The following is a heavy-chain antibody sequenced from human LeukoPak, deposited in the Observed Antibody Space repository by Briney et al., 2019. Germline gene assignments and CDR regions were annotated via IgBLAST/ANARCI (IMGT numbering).Heavy chain of an antibody. CDR2: IIPILGIA. J-gene: IGHJ4*02. CDR3: ARTDTEYYYDSSGYRDY. V-gene: IGHV1-69*04. Sequence: SVKVSCKASGYTFTSYGISWVRQAPGQGLEWMGRIIPILGIANYAQKFQGRVTITADKSTSTAYMELSSLRSEDTAVYYCARTDTEYYYDSSGYRDYWGQGTLVTVSS. D-gene: IGHD3-22*01. CDR1: GYTFTSYG.